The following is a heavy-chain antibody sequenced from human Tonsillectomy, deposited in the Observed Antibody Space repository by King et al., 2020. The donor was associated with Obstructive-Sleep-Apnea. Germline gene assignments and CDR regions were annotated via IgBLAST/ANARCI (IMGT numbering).Heavy chain of an antibody. CDR1: GFTFSTYG. J-gene: IGHJ4*02. V-gene: IGHV3-30*02. CDR3: AKGSDYDILTGYYTHRHYFDY. CDR2: IQYDGSNK. Sequence: QLVQSGGGVVQPGGSLRLSCAASGFTFSTYGMHWVRQAPGKGLEWVAFIQYDGSNKYYADSVKGRFTISRDTSKNTLYLQMNSLRADDTAVYYCAKGSDYDILTGYYTHRHYFDYWGQGTLVTVSS. D-gene: IGHD3-9*01.